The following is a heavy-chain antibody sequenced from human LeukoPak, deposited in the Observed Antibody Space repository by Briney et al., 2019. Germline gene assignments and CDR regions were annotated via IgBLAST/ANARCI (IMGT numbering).Heavy chain of an antibody. J-gene: IGHJ3*02. CDR1: GRSFSGYY. D-gene: IGHD3-10*01. Sequence: SETLSLTCAVYGRSFSGYYWSWIRQPPGKGLEWIGEINHSGSTNYNPSLKSRVTISVDTSKIQFPLKLSSVTAADTAVYYCARDMVLDAFDIWGQGTMVTVSS. CDR2: INHSGST. CDR3: ARDMVLDAFDI. V-gene: IGHV4-34*01.